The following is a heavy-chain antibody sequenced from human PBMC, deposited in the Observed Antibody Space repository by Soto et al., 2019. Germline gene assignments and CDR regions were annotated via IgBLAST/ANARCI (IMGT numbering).Heavy chain of an antibody. D-gene: IGHD5-12*01. Sequence: SETLSLTCSVSGASFSSDTYYWSWIRQTPGKGLEWIGFIYYEGSTNYNPSLKSRVTFSVDTSKNYFSLTLTSVTAADTAVYYCARSRSGYDFGSRNYFDYWGQGSLVTVSS. V-gene: IGHV4-61*03. CDR1: GASFSSDTYY. J-gene: IGHJ4*02. CDR2: IYYEGST. CDR3: ARSRSGYDFGSRNYFDY.